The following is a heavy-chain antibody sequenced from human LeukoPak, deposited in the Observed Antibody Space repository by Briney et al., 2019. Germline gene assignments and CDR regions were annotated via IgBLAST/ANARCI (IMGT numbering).Heavy chain of an antibody. V-gene: IGHV4-39*01. Sequence: SETLSPICPVSGGSISSSNYYWGWIRQPPGKGLEWIGTIYYSGSTYYNPSLKSRVTISVDTSKNQFSLKLTSVTAADTAVYYCVRRAKDFFSNFDYWGRGTLVTVSS. D-gene: IGHD3-3*01. CDR2: IYYSGST. J-gene: IGHJ4*02. CDR3: VRRAKDFFSNFDY. CDR1: GGSISSSNYY.